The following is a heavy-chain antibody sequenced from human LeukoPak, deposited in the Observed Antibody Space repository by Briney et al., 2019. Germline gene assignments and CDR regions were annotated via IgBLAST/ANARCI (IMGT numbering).Heavy chain of an antibody. J-gene: IGHJ4*02. CDR3: AVNYYVQPLRYDY. CDR2: IIPIFGTA. V-gene: IGHV1-69*05. CDR1: GGTFSSYA. Sequence: SVKVSCKASGGTFSSYAISWVRQAPGQGLELMGRIIPIFGTANYAQKFQGRVTITTDESTSTAYMELSSLRSEDTAMYYCAVNYYVQPLRYDYWGQGTLVTVSS. D-gene: IGHD3-10*02.